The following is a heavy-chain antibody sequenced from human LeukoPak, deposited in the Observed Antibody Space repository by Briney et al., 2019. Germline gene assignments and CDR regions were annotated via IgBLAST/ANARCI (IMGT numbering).Heavy chain of an antibody. Sequence: GASVKVSCKASGYTFTSYYMHWVRQAPGQGLEWMGIINPSGGSTSYAQKFQGRVTMTRDTSTSTVYMELSSPRSEDTAVYYCARFRYYDSSGSYAFDIWGQGTMVTVSS. CDR3: ARFRYYDSSGSYAFDI. J-gene: IGHJ3*02. V-gene: IGHV1-46*01. D-gene: IGHD3-22*01. CDR2: INPSGGST. CDR1: GYTFTSYY.